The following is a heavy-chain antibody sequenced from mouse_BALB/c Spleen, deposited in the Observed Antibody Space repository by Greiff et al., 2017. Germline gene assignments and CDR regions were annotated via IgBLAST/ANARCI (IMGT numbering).Heavy chain of an antibody. CDR2: INSNGGST. Sequence: EVMLVESGGGLVQPGGSLKLSCAASGFTFSSYGMSWVRQTPDKRLELVATINSNGGSTYYPDTVTGRFTISRDNAKNTLYLEMSSLRSEDTAMYYCARANYYGSSYGAMDYWGQGTSVTVAS. J-gene: IGHJ4*01. CDR1: GFTFSSYG. D-gene: IGHD1-1*01. CDR3: ARANYYGSSYGAMDY. V-gene: IGHV5-6-3*01.